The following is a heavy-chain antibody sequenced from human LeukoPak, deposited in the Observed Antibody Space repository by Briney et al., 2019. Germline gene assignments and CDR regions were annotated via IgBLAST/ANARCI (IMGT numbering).Heavy chain of an antibody. CDR1: GGSISSYY. D-gene: IGHD2-21*01. V-gene: IGHV4-4*07. J-gene: IGHJ4*02. CDR3: VRVDLRAAYFDY. CDR2: IYSSGST. Sequence: SETLSLTCTVSGGSISSYYWSWIRQPAGKGLEWIGRIYSSGSTGYNPSLKSRVTMSVDTSKNQFSLKLSSVTAADTAVYYCVRVDLRAAYFDYWGQGTLVTVSS.